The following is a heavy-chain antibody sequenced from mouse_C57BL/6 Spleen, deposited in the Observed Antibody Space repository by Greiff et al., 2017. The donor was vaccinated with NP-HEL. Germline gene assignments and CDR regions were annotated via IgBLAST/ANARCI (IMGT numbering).Heavy chain of an antibody. Sequence: VQLQQPGAELVMPGASVKLSCKASGYTFTSYWMHWVKQRPGQGLEWIGEIDPSDSYTNYNQKFKGKSTLTVDKSSSTAYMQLSSLTSEDSAVYYCARSSGYVGSWFAYWGQGTLVTVSA. D-gene: IGHD3-2*02. V-gene: IGHV1-69*01. CDR2: IDPSDSYT. CDR1: GYTFTSYW. J-gene: IGHJ3*01. CDR3: ARSSGYVGSWFAY.